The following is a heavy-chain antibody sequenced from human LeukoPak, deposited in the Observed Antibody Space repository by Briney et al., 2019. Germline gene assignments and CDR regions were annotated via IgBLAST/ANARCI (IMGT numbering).Heavy chain of an antibody. CDR1: GFTFSSYW. CDR2: TKPDGSQK. J-gene: IGHJ4*02. Sequence: GGSLRLSCAASGFTFSSYWMNWVRQAPGKGLEWVASTKPDGSQKYYVDSVKGRFLVSRDNVKDSLYLQMDSLRVDDTAVYYCARDRGDTSFDLWGQGTLVAVSS. CDR3: ARDRGDTSFDL. D-gene: IGHD5-24*01. V-gene: IGHV3-7*01.